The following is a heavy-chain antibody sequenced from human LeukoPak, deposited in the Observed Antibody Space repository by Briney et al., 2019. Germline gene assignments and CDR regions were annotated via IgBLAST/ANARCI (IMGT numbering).Heavy chain of an antibody. CDR3: ARYGTEGGQAIFDY. J-gene: IGHJ4*02. CDR2: INPSGGST. Sequence: ASVRVSCKASGYTFTSYYMHSVRQAPGQGLEWMGIINPSGGSTSYAQKFQGRVTMTRDMSTSTVYMGLSSLRSEDTAVYYCARYGTEGGQAIFDYWGQGTLVTVSS. D-gene: IGHD2-21*01. CDR1: GYTFTSYY. V-gene: IGHV1-46*01.